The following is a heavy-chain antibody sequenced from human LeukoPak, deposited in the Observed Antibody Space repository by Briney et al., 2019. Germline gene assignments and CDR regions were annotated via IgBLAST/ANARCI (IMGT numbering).Heavy chain of an antibody. D-gene: IGHD5-12*01. V-gene: IGHV4-4*07. CDR3: ASGGHDIQYYSKY. J-gene: IGHJ4*02. CDR2: IYTSGRT. Sequence: SETLSLTCTVFGDSIDSYYWTWIRQPAGKGLEWIGRIYTSGRTNYDPSVRSRVTISVDKSKNQISLRLISVTAADTAVYYCASGGHDIQYYSKYWGQGALVTVSS. CDR1: GDSIDSYY.